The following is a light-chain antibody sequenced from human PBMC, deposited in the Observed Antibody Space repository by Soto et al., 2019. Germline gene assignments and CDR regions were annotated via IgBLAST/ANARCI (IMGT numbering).Light chain of an antibody. Sequence: AIQMTQSPSSLSASVGDRVTITCRASQGIRNDLGWYQQKPGKAPKLLIYAASSLQSGVPLRFSGSGSGTDFTLTISRLQPEDFAPYYCLQDYISPFTFGPGTKVDI. CDR1: QGIRND. CDR3: LQDYISPFT. V-gene: IGKV1-6*01. J-gene: IGKJ3*01. CDR2: AAS.